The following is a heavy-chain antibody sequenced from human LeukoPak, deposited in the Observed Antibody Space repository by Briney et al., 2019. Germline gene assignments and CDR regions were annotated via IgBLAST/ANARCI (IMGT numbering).Heavy chain of an antibody. CDR3: ARDLRSGLATQPLFDY. J-gene: IGHJ4*02. CDR2: ISISGYTI. V-gene: IGHV3-11*04. Sequence: GGSLRLFCAASGFTFSDYYMSWVRQAPAKGLEWVSYISISGYTIYYADSVKGRFPISRDNPKNSLYLQMNSLISEDTRVLYCARDLRSGLATQPLFDYWGQGTLVTASS. D-gene: IGHD5-12*01. CDR1: GFTFSDYY.